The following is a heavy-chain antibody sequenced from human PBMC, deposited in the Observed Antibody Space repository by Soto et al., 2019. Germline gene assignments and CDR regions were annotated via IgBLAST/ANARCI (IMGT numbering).Heavy chain of an antibody. Sequence: SETLSLTCAVYGGSFSGYYWSWIRQPPGKGLEWIGEINHSGSTNYNPSLKSRVTISVDTSKNQFSLKLSSVTAADTAVYYCAGVVTLVAAGIDLFDPWGEGTLVTFSS. CDR3: AGVVTLVAAGIDLFDP. J-gene: IGHJ5*02. V-gene: IGHV4-34*09. D-gene: IGHD6-13*01. CDR2: INHSGST. CDR1: GGSFSGYY.